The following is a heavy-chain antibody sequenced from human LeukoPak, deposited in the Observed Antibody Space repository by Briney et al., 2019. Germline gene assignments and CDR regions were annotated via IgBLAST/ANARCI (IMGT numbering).Heavy chain of an antibody. Sequence: ASVKVSCKASGYTFTGYYTHWARQAPGQGLEWMGWINPNSGGTNYAQKFQGRVTMTRDTSISTAYMELSRLRSDDTAVYYCARDGGWDFWSGAKGPYFDYWGQGTLVTVSS. CDR2: INPNSGGT. D-gene: IGHD3-3*01. CDR3: ARDGGWDFWSGAKGPYFDY. V-gene: IGHV1-2*02. CDR1: GYTFTGYY. J-gene: IGHJ4*02.